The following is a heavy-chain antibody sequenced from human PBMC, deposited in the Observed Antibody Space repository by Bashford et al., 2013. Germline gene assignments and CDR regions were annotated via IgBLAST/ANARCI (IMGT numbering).Heavy chain of an antibody. J-gene: IGHJ6*01. D-gene: IGHD6-13*01. CDR3: ATLVGSSWNRDIRPRTYGMDV. V-gene: IGHV3-30*04. CDR2: YQYDGNKE. Sequence: VRRLQARGWSGWDLYQYDGNKEYYADSVKGRFTISRDNSKNTLYLQMNSLRAEDTAVYYCATLVGSSWNRDIRPRTYGMDVWGPRGPRSPSPQ.